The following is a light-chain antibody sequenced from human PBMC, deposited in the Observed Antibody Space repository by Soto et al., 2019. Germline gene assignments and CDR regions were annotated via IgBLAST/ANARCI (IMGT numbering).Light chain of an antibody. CDR1: QGISSW. CDR3: QQNNSFWPLT. CDR2: SAS. V-gene: IGKV1-12*01. Sequence: DIAMTQSPASVSASVGDRVTITCRASQGISSWLAWYQQHPGKAPRILIYSASSLQSGVPPSFSGGGSGTHFTLIISSRQPEDFAAYYCQQNNSFWPLTFGGGTKVEIK. J-gene: IGKJ4*01.